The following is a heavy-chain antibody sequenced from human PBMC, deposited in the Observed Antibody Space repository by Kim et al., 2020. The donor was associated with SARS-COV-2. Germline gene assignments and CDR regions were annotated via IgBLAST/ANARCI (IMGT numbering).Heavy chain of an antibody. J-gene: IGHJ6*02. Sequence: GGSLRLSCVASGFTFDIYAMSWVRQAPGKGLEWVSVISGGGVNKFYADSVRGRFTISRDNSKNTLFLQMNSLRDEDTALYYCAKVVIMDDYNHYYYYGMDVWGLGTTVTVSS. D-gene: IGHD2-21*01. CDR2: ISGGGVNK. V-gene: IGHV3-23*01. CDR1: GFTFDIYA. CDR3: AKVVIMDDYNHYYYYGMDV.